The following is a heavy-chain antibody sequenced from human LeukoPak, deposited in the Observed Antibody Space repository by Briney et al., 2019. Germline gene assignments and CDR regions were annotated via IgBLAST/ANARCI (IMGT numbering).Heavy chain of an antibody. CDR3: ARGWKWELLRSSEY. CDR1: GFTFSSYA. D-gene: IGHD1-26*01. V-gene: IGHV3-30*04. J-gene: IGHJ4*02. Sequence: GGSLRLSCAASGFTFSSYAMHWVRHAPGKGLEWVAVISYDGSNKYYADSVKGRFTISRDNSKNTPYLQMNSLRAEDTAVYYCARGWKWELLRSSEYWGQGTLVTVSS. CDR2: ISYDGSNK.